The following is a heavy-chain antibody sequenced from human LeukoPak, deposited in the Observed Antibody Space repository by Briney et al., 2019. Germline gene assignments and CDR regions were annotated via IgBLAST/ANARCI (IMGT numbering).Heavy chain of an antibody. V-gene: IGHV3-23*01. Sequence: GGSLRLSCAASGFTFSSYGMSWVRQAPGKGLEWVSAISGSGGSTYYADSVKGRFTISRDNSKNTLFLQMNSLRTEDTAVYYCAKVEPDSQFDPWGQGTLVTVSS. D-gene: IGHD3-22*01. CDR2: ISGSGGST. J-gene: IGHJ5*02. CDR3: AKVEPDSQFDP. CDR1: GFTFSSYG.